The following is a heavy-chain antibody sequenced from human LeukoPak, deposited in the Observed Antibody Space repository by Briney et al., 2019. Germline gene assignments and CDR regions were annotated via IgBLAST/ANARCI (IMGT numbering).Heavy chain of an antibody. V-gene: IGHV3-66*02. CDR2: IYSCGST. CDR3: ARWGSGTSCPNTSKRQYFQH. CDR1: GFTVSSNY. Sequence: QPGGSLRLSCAASGFTVSSNYMSWVRQAPGKGLEWVSVIYSCGSTYYEDSVKGRFTIPRDNSKNTLYLQMNSLRAEDTAVYYCARWGSGTSCPNTSKRQYFQHWGQGTLVTVSS. D-gene: IGHD2-15*01. J-gene: IGHJ1*01.